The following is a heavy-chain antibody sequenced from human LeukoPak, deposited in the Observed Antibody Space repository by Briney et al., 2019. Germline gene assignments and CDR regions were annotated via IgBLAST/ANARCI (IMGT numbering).Heavy chain of an antibody. Sequence: SETLSLTCTVSGGSISSSTYYWGWIRQPPGKGLEWIGTFHYSGSTYYNPSLKSRVTISVDTSKNQFSLKLTSVTAADTAVYYCVRSPGLYHYGFDYWGQGTLVTVSS. CDR3: VRSPGLYHYGFDY. V-gene: IGHV4-39*01. CDR1: GGSISSSTYY. D-gene: IGHD2-2*02. CDR2: FHYSGST. J-gene: IGHJ4*02.